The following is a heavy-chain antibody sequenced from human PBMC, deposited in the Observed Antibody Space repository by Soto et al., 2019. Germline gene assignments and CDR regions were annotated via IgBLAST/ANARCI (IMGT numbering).Heavy chain of an antibody. CDR1: YDSINSVKYY. CDR2: IYYRGNA. V-gene: IGHV4-39*01. Sequence: QLQLQEACPGLVQTSETLSLTCSVSYDSINSVKYYWGWIRHPPGKGLEWIGSIYYRGNAYYNPSSQTRVTIALDKSKSQFSLKLNSVTAADSAVYFCARLEVLATISYYFDFWGPGALVTVSA. D-gene: IGHD2-8*02. J-gene: IGHJ4*02. CDR3: ARLEVLATISYYFDF.